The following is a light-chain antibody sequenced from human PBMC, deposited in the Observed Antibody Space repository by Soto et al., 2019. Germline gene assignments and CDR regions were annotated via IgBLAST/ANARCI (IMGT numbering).Light chain of an antibody. V-gene: IGLV2-11*01. Sequence: QSALTQPRSVSGSPGQSVTISCTGASSDVGAYKYVSWYQQYPGKAPKLITFDVSKRPSGVPDRFSGSNSGNTASLTISGLQTEDEADYHCCSYADSDTVLFGGGTKVT. J-gene: IGLJ2*01. CDR2: DVS. CDR3: CSYADSDTVL. CDR1: SSDVGAYKY.